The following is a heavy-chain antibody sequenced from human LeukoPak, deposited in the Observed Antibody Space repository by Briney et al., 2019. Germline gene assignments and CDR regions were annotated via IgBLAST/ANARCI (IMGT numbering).Heavy chain of an antibody. CDR1: GGTFSSYA. D-gene: IGHD4-17*01. V-gene: IGHV1-69*05. CDR3: ATYWPGPYGDYEGYYYMDV. Sequence: ASVKVSCKASGGTFSSYAISWVRQAPGQGLEWMGRIIPIFGTANYAQRFQGRVTITTDESTSTAYMELSSLRSEDTAVYYCATYWPGPYGDYEGYYYMDVWGKGTTVTVSS. CDR2: IIPIFGTA. J-gene: IGHJ6*03.